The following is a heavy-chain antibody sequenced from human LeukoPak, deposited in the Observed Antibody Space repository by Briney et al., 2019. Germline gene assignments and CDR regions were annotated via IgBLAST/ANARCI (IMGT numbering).Heavy chain of an antibody. CDR1: GGSISSYY. CDR2: IYYSGST. Sequence: SETLSLTCTVSGGSISSYYWSWIRQPPGKGLEWIGHIYYSGSTNYNPSLKSRVTISVDTSKNQFSLKLSSVTAADTAVYYCARAVLLWFGESGYFDYWGQGTLVTVSS. D-gene: IGHD3-10*01. V-gene: IGHV4-59*01. J-gene: IGHJ4*02. CDR3: ARAVLLWFGESGYFDY.